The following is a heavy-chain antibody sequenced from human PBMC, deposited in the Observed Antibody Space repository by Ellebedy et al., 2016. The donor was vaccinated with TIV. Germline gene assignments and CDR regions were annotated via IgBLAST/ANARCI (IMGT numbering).Heavy chain of an antibody. J-gene: IGHJ1*01. CDR3: ARDRDGSSSSDFQH. CDR2: IGTYEGNT. V-gene: IGHV1-18*04. Sequence: AASVKVSCKASGYTFTTYGITWVRQAPGQGPEWMGWIGTYEGNTKYAQKLQGRVTMTRDTSTSTAYMELRRLRSDDTAVDYCARDRDGSSSSDFQHWGPGTLVTVSS. D-gene: IGHD6-6*01. CDR1: GYTFTTYG.